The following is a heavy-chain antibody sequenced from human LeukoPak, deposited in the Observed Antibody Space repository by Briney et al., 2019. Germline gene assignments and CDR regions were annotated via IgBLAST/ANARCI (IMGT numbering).Heavy chain of an antibody. CDR3: AKGPKPTVTYTYFDY. V-gene: IGHV3-30*18. CDR1: GFTFSSYA. Sequence: PGGSLRLSCAASGFTFSSYAMSWVRQAPGKGLEWVAVISYDGSNKYYADSVKGRFTISRDNSKNTLYLQMNSLRAEDTAVYYCAKGPKPTVTYTYFDYWGQGTLVTVSS. D-gene: IGHD4-17*01. J-gene: IGHJ4*02. CDR2: ISYDGSNK.